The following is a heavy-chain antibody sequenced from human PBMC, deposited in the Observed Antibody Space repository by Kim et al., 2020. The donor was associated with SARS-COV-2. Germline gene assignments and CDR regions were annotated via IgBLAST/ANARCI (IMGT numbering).Heavy chain of an antibody. D-gene: IGHD5-12*01. CDR1: GFTFSSYG. J-gene: IGHJ4*02. CDR2: IWYDGSNK. CDR3: ARDHQYSGYDRGAPGFVMDY. V-gene: IGHV3-33*01. Sequence: GGSLRLSCAASGFTFSSYGMHWVRQAPGKGLEWVAVIWYDGSNKYYADSVKGRFTISRDNSKNTLYLQMNSLRAEDTAVYYCARDHQYSGYDRGAPGFVMDYWGQGTLVTVSS.